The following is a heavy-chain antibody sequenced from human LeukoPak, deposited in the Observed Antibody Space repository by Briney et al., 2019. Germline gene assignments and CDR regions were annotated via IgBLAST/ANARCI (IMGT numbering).Heavy chain of an antibody. CDR3: ARGHSPVTTKVSYFQH. CDR2: INHSGST. D-gene: IGHD4-17*01. Sequence: SETLSLTCAVYGGSFSGYYWSWTRQPPGKGLEWIGEINHSGSTDYNPSLKSRVTVLVDTSKNQFSLKLSSVTAADTAVYYCARGHSPVTTKVSYFQHWGPGNLGSVSS. V-gene: IGHV4-34*01. CDR1: GGSFSGYY. J-gene: IGHJ1*01.